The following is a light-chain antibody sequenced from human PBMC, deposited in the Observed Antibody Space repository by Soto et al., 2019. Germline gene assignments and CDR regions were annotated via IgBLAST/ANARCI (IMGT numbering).Light chain of an antibody. CDR2: DGY. V-gene: IGKV1-33*01. CDR1: EDISHY. Sequence: QMTQSPSSLSASIGDRVTISCHASEDISHYVNWYQQQPGKAPKLLIYDGYELQTGVPSRFSGSGSKTDFYLTISSLRPEDFASYYCQQYDNIRVTFGPGTRVDLK. J-gene: IGKJ3*01. CDR3: QQYDNIRVT.